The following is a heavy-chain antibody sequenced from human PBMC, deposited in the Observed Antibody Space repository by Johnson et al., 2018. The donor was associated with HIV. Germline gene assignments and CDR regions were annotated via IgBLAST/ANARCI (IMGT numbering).Heavy chain of an antibody. CDR2: TSYDGSNK. Sequence: VQLVESGGGVVQPGRSLRLSCAASGFTFRSYAIHWVRQAPGKGLEWVALTSYDGSNKYYADSVKGRFTISRDNSKNTLYLQMNSLRAEDTAVYYCARGDYVYMDYSAFDIWGQGTMVTVSS. CDR3: ARGDYVYMDYSAFDI. D-gene: IGHD5/OR15-5a*01. V-gene: IGHV3-30-3*01. J-gene: IGHJ3*02. CDR1: GFTFRSYA.